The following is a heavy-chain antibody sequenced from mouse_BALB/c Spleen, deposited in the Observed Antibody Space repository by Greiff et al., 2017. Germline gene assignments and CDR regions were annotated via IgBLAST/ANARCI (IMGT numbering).Heavy chain of an antibody. CDR2: ISYDGSN. J-gene: IGHJ4*01. D-gene: IGHD2-1*01. Sequence: VQLVESGPGLVKPSQSLSLTCSVTGYSITSGYYWNWIRQFPGNKLEWMGYISYDGSNNYNPSLKNRISITRDTSKNQFFLKLNSVTTEDTATYYCARVGDYGNYGAMDYWGQGTSVTVSS. CDR1: GYSITSGYY. CDR3: ARVGDYGNYGAMDY. V-gene: IGHV3-6*02.